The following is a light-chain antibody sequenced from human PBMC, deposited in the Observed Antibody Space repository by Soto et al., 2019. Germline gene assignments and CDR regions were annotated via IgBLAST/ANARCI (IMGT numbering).Light chain of an antibody. V-gene: IGLV2-14*01. J-gene: IGLJ3*02. Sequence: QSALTQPASVSGSPGQSITISCTGTRSDVGAYNYLSWYQQHPGKAPKLMISEVSNRPSGVSDRFSGSKSGNTASLTISGLQAEDEADYYCSSYTTSSTVVFGGGTKLTVL. CDR1: RSDVGAYNY. CDR2: EVS. CDR3: SSYTTSSTVV.